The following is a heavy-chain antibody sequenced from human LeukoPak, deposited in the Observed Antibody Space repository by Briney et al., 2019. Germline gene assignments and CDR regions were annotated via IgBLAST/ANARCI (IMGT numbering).Heavy chain of an antibody. V-gene: IGHV4-4*07. CDR3: ARSRYSSSSGYFDL. J-gene: IGHJ2*01. Sequence: PSETLSLTCTVSGGSISSYYWSWIRQPPGKGLEGIGRIYTSGSTNYNPSLKSRVTMSVDTSKNQFSPKLSSVTASDTAVYYCARSRYSSSSGYFDLWGRGTLVTVSS. CDR2: IYTSGST. D-gene: IGHD6-13*01. CDR1: GGSISSYY.